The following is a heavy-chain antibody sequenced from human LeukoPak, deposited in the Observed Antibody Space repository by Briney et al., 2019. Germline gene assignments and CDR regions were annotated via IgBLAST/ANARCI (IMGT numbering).Heavy chain of an antibody. CDR1: GFTFSSYS. CDR3: ARERTYCSSTSCYVGYYYYYGMDV. J-gene: IGHJ6*02. V-gene: IGHV3-21*01. D-gene: IGHD2-2*01. CDR2: ISSSSSYI. Sequence: GGSLRLSFAASGFTFSSYSMNWVRQAPGKGLEWVSSISSSSSYIYYADSVKGRFPISRDNAKNSLYLQMNSLRAEDTAVYYCARERTYCSSTSCYVGYYYYYGMDVWGQGTTVTVSS.